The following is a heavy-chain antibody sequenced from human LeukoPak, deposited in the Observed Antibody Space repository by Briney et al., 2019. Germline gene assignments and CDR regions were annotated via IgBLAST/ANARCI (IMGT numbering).Heavy chain of an antibody. CDR2: INHSGST. D-gene: IGHD3-9*01. V-gene: IGHV4-34*01. Sequence: SETLPLTCAVYGGSFSGYYWSWIRQPPGKGLEWIGEINHSGSTNYNPSLKSRVTISVDTSKNQFSLKLSSVTAADTAVYYCARNSPGTQYYDILTDADWFDPWGQGTLVTVSS. CDR3: ARNSPGTQYYDILTDADWFDP. CDR1: GGSFSGYY. J-gene: IGHJ5*02.